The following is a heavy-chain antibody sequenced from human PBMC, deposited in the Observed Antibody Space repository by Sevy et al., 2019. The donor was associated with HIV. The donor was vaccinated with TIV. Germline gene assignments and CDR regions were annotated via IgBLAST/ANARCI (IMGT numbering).Heavy chain of an antibody. Sequence: GSLRLSCIASGFTFGDHAMSWFRQAPGKGLEWVGFIRSKAYGGPTQYAASVKGRFTISRDDSKSIAYLQMNSLKTEDTAVYYCTRRIFGDIWGHGTMVTVSS. CDR2: IRSKAYGGPT. V-gene: IGHV3-49*03. CDR3: TRRIFGDI. J-gene: IGHJ3*02. D-gene: IGHD2-15*01. CDR1: GFTFGDHA.